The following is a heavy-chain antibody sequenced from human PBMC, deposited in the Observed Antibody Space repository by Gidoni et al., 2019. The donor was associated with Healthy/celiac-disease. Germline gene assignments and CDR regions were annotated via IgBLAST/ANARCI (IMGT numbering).Heavy chain of an antibody. J-gene: IGHJ6*02. Sequence: EVQLLESGGGLVQPGGSLRLSCAASGFTFSSYAMSWVRQAPGKGLEWVSAISGSGGSTYYADSVKGRFTISRDNSKNTLYLQMNSLRAEDTAVYYCAKVLYPGIAAAGTLLTLDVWGQGTTVTVSS. CDR3: AKVLYPGIAAAGTLLTLDV. D-gene: IGHD6-13*01. CDR2: ISGSGGST. V-gene: IGHV3-23*01. CDR1: GFTFSSYA.